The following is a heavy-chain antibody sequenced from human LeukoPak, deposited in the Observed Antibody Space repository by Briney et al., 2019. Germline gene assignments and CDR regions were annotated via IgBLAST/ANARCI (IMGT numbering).Heavy chain of an antibody. CDR1: GLTFSSYA. D-gene: IGHD3-10*01. CDR3: ARGFQGITMVRGVMSYPADY. J-gene: IGHJ4*02. V-gene: IGHV3-23*01. Sequence: PGGSLRLSCAASGLTFSSYAMSWVRQAPGKGLEWVSAISGSGGSTYYADSVKGRFTISRDNSKNTLYLQMNSLRAEDTAVYYCARGFQGITMVRGVMSYPADYWGQGTLVTVSS. CDR2: ISGSGGST.